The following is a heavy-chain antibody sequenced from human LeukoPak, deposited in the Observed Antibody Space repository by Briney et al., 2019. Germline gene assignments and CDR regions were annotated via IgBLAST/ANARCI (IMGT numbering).Heavy chain of an antibody. Sequence: GGSLRLSCAASGFTFSDYAMHWVRQAPGEGLEWVAVISRDGTDKYYADSVKGRLTISRDNSQSTLYLHMNSLSTEDTALYYCARAIRAPGTPENAFDIWGQGTMVTVSS. D-gene: IGHD6-13*01. V-gene: IGHV3-30*04. CDR2: ISRDGTDK. J-gene: IGHJ3*02. CDR1: GFTFSDYA. CDR3: ARAIRAPGTPENAFDI.